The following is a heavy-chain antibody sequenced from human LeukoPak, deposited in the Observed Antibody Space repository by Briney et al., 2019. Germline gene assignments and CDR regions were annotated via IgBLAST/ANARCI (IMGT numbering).Heavy chain of an antibody. CDR2: IYTSGST. J-gene: IGHJ6*03. D-gene: IGHD2-2*01. V-gene: IGHV4-4*07. CDR3: ARGSYCSSTSCSRPTYYYYYMDV. CDR1: GGSISSYY. Sequence: PSETLSLTCTVSGGSISSYYWSWIRQPAGKGLEWIGRIYTSGSTNYNPSLKSRVTMSVDTSKNQFSLKLSSVTAADTAVYYCARGSYCSSTSCSRPTYYYYYMDVWGKGTTVTVSS.